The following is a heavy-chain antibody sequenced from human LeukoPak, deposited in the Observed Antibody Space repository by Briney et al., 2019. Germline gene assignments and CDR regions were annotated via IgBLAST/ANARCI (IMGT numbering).Heavy chain of an antibody. CDR1: GYNFTIYW. J-gene: IGHJ3*02. V-gene: IGHV5-51*01. CDR2: IFPGDSDT. CDR3: ARHLPPLNYYDI. D-gene: IGHD3-10*01. Sequence: GESLKISCKGSGYNFTIYWIGWVRQMPGKGLEWMGTIFPGDSDTTYSPSFQGQVTISADKSISTAYLQWSSLKASDTAMYYCARHLPPLNYYDIWGQGTMVTASS.